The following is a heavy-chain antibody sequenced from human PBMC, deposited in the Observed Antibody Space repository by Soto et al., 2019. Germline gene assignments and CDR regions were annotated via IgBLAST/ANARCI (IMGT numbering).Heavy chain of an antibody. CDR3: ATPSVAARPKGGYYYADV. V-gene: IGHV1-69*13. Sequence: SVKVSCKASGGTYSYSAISWVRQAPGQGLEWMGGIIPISGAPNYAQKFLGRVTITADESASAAYLELSSLTSEDTAVYYCATPSVAARPKGGYYYADVWGQGTTVTVSS. CDR2: IIPISGAP. D-gene: IGHD6-6*01. J-gene: IGHJ6*02. CDR1: GGTYSYSA.